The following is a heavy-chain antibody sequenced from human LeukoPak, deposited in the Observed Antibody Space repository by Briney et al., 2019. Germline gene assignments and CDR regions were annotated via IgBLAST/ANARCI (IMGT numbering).Heavy chain of an antibody. CDR1: GYTFSGYY. J-gene: IGHJ6*02. Sequence: ASVKVSCKASGYTFSGYYMHWVRQAPGQGLKWMGCINLNSGGTDYAQKFQGRVTMTRDTSITTAYMELSRLRSEDTAVYYCARTVYYYGMDVWGQGTTVTVSS. V-gene: IGHV1-2*02. CDR2: INLNSGGT. CDR3: ARTVYYYGMDV. D-gene: IGHD4-11*01.